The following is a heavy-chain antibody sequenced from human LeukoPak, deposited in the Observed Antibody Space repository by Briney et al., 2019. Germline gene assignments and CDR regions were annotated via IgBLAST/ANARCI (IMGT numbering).Heavy chain of an antibody. D-gene: IGHD5-18*01. CDR2: INHSGST. CDR3: AREYSYGFYYYYYMDV. J-gene: IGHJ6*03. V-gene: IGHV4-34*01. Sequence: SETLSLTCAVYGGSFSGYYWSWIRQPPGKGLEWIGEINHSGSTNYNPSLKSRVTISVDTSKNQFSLKLSSVTAADTAVYYCAREYSYGFYYYYYMDVWGKGTTVTVSS. CDR1: GGSFSGYY.